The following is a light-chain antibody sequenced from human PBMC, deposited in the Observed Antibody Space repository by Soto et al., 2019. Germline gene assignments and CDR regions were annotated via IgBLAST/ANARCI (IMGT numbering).Light chain of an antibody. CDR1: QSISSTY. CDR3: QQYYASSCA. V-gene: IGKV3-20*01. CDR2: AAS. J-gene: IGKJ1*01. Sequence: EIVLTQSPGTLSLSPGERATRSCRASQSISSTYLAWYRQKPGQAPRLLIYAASSRATGIPDRFSGSGSGTDFTLTISRLEPEDFAVYYCQQYYASSCAFGQGTRVEIK.